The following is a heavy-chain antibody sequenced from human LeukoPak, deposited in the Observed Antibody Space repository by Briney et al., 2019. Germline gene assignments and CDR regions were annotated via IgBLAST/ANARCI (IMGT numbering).Heavy chain of an antibody. J-gene: IGHJ4*02. V-gene: IGHV3-74*01. CDR2: INSDASST. CDR1: GFTFSSYG. Sequence: PGRSLRLSCAASGFTFSSYGMHWVRQAPGKGLVWVSRINSDASSTSYADSVKGRFTISRDNAKNTLYLQMNSLRAEDTAVYYCASAQSGWSDYFDYWGQGTLVTVSS. D-gene: IGHD6-19*01. CDR3: ASAQSGWSDYFDY.